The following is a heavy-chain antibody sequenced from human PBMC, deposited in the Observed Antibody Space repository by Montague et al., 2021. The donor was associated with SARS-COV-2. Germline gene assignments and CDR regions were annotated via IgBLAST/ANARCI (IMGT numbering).Heavy chain of an antibody. CDR2: ISYDGSNK. J-gene: IGHJ4*02. CDR1: GFTFSSYA. Sequence: SLRLSCAASGFTFSSYAMHWVRQAPGKGLEWVAVISYDGSNKYYADSVKGRFTISRDNSKNTLYLQMNSLRAEDTAVYYCAREPSGYDILTDYYNSGYFDYWGQGTLVTVSS. D-gene: IGHD3-9*01. V-gene: IGHV3-30-3*01. CDR3: AREPSGYDILTDYYNSGYFDY.